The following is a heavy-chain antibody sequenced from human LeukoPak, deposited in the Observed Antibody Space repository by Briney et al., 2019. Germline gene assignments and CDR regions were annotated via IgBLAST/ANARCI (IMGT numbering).Heavy chain of an antibody. Sequence: GGSLRLSCAASGFTFSSYAMSWVRQAPGKGLEWVGRIKSKTDGGTTDYAAPVKGRFTISRDDSKNTLYLQMNSLKTEDTAVYYCTTDGKGYYGSGSGDYWGQGTLVTVSS. J-gene: IGHJ4*02. CDR3: TTDGKGYYGSGSGDY. V-gene: IGHV3-15*01. CDR2: IKSKTDGGTT. CDR1: GFTFSSYA. D-gene: IGHD3-10*01.